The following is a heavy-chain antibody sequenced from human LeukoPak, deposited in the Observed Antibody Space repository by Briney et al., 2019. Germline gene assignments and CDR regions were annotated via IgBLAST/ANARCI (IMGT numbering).Heavy chain of an antibody. Sequence: ASVKVSCKASGYTFTSYGISWVRQAPGQGLEWMGWISAYNGNTNYAQELQGRVTMTTDTSTSTAYMELRSLRSDDTAVYYCARGGTFGYCSSTSCLNYYYYYYMDVWGKGTTVTISS. D-gene: IGHD2-2*01. CDR3: ARGGTFGYCSSTSCLNYYYYYYMDV. J-gene: IGHJ6*03. CDR1: GYTFTSYG. V-gene: IGHV1-18*01. CDR2: ISAYNGNT.